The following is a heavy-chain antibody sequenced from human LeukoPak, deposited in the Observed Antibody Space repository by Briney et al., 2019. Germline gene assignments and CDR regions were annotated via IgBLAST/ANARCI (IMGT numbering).Heavy chain of an antibody. CDR1: GGSITTYY. D-gene: IGHD2-15*01. J-gene: IGHJ3*02. CDR2: IYYSRGT. Sequence: SETLSLTCTVSGGSITTYYWSWIRQPPGKGLEWIGYIYYSRGTMYNPSLKSRVTISVDTSKYQFSLKLSSVTAADTAVYYCARLYCSGGSCYAGDAFDIWGQGTMVTVSS. CDR3: ARLYCSGGSCYAGDAFDI. V-gene: IGHV4-59*12.